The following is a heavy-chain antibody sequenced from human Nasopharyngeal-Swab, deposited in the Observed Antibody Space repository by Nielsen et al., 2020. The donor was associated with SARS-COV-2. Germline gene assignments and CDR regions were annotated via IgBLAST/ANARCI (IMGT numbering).Heavy chain of an antibody. Sequence: GESLKISCKGSGYSFTSYWISWVRQMPGKGLERMGRIDPSDSYTNYSPSFQGHVNISADKSISTAYLQWSSLKASDTAMYYCARRSVGYCTNGVCSIGYYYGMDVWGQGTTVTVSS. CDR1: GYSFTSYW. CDR2: IDPSDSYT. CDR3: ARRSVGYCTNGVCSIGYYYGMDV. D-gene: IGHD2-8*01. J-gene: IGHJ6*02. V-gene: IGHV5-10-1*01.